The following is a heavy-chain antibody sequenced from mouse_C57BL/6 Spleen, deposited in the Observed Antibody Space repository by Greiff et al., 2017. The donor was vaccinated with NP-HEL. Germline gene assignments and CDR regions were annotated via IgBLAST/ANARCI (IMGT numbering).Heavy chain of an antibody. D-gene: IGHD1-1*01. CDR1: GFTFSDYG. J-gene: IGHJ2*01. V-gene: IGHV5-17*01. CDR3: ALYGSSSFDY. CDR2: ISSGSSTI. Sequence: EVKLMESGGGLVKPGGSLKLSCAASGFTFSDYGMHWVRQAPEKGLEWVAYISSGSSTIYYADTVRGRFPISRDNAKNTLFLQMTSLRSEDTAMYYCALYGSSSFDYWGQGTTLTVSS.